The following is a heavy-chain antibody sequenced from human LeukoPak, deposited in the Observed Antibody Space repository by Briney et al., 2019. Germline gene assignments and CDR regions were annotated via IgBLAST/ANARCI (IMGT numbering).Heavy chain of an antibody. J-gene: IGHJ4*02. D-gene: IGHD3-16*01. CDR2: ISDSGNT. CDR1: GGSISSRSYY. Sequence: SETLSLTCTVSGGSISSRSYYWGWIRQPPGKGREWIGKISDSGNTYYSPSLRSRVTISIDMSKNQFSLKLSSVTAKATAVYYDARGEKVFDYFDYWAREPWSPSPQ. V-gene: IGHV4-39*01. CDR3: ARGEKVFDYFDY.